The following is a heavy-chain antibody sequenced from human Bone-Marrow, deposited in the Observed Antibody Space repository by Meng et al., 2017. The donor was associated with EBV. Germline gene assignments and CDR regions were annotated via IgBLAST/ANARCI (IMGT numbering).Heavy chain of an antibody. CDR3: AKDYDGYYGSGSYYY. CDR2: ISGSGGST. D-gene: IGHD3-10*01. CDR1: GFTFSSYA. J-gene: IGHJ4*02. V-gene: IGHV3-23*01. Sequence: EVQLLESGGGLVQPGGSLMLFFAASGFTFSSYAMSWVRQAPGKGLEWVSAISGSGGSTYYADSVKGRFTISRDNSKNTLYLQMNSLRAEDTAVYYCAKDYDGYYGSGSYYYWGQGTLVTVSS.